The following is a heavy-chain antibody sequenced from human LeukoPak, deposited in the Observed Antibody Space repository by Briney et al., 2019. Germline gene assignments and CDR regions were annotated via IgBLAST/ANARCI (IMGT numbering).Heavy chain of an antibody. Sequence: GGSLRLSCAASGFTFSSYAMHWVRQAPGKGLEWVAVISYDGSNKYYADSVKGRFTISRDNSKNTLYLQMNSLRAEDTAVYYCARGGPYTLNWFDPWGQGTLVTVSS. CDR2: ISYDGSNK. V-gene: IGHV3-30*04. CDR1: GFTFSSYA. J-gene: IGHJ5*02. CDR3: ARGGPYTLNWFDP.